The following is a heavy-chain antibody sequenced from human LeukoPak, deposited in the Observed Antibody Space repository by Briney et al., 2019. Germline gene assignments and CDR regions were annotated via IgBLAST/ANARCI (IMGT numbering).Heavy chain of an antibody. CDR1: GFTFDDYG. V-gene: IGHV3-20*04. CDR2: INWNGRST. D-gene: IGHD3-22*01. CDR3: ARDPRPTYDSHGYYYGGEFDY. Sequence: RPGGSLRLSCAASGFTFDDYGMSWVRQTPGKGLEWVSGINWNGRSTGYADSVKGRFTISRDNAKNSLYLQMNSLRAEDTGLYYCARDPRPTYDSHGYYYGGEFDYWGHGTLVTVSS. J-gene: IGHJ4*01.